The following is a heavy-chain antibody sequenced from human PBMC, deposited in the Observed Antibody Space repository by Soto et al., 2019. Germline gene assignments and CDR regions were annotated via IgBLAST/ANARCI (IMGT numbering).Heavy chain of an antibody. V-gene: IGHV1-2*02. Sequence: ASVKVSCKASGFSFTGYYIHWLRQAPGQGLEWMGWINAHSGGTAYAQKFQGRVTLTRDTSIATAYLTLTSLTSDDTALYYCAKDLTRQLAYWLDPWGQGTQVTVPQ. CDR3: AKDLTRQLAYWLDP. CDR1: GFSFTGYY. CDR2: INAHSGGT. D-gene: IGHD6-6*01. J-gene: IGHJ5*02.